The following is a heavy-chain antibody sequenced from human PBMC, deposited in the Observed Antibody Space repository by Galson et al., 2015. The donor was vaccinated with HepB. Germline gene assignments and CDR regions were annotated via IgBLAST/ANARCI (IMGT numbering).Heavy chain of an antibody. V-gene: IGHV3-11*06. D-gene: IGHD6-13*01. Sequence: SLRLSCAASGFTFSDYYMSWIRQAPGKGLEWVSYISSSSSYTNYADSVKGRFTISRDNAKNSLYLQMNSLRAEDTAVYYCARFLPPGAAGNPAFDIWGQGTMVTVSS. CDR1: GFTFSDYY. J-gene: IGHJ3*02. CDR3: ARFLPPGAAGNPAFDI. CDR2: ISSSSSYT.